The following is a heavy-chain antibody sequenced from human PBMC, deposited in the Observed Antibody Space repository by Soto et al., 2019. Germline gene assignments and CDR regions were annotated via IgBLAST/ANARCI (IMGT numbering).Heavy chain of an antibody. CDR1: GGSISSGGYY. CDR2: IYYSGST. J-gene: IGHJ6*02. CDR3: ARLPKRGFGVVMPKDYYYGMDV. Sequence: QVQLQESGPGLVKPSQTLSLTCTVSGGSISSGGYYWSWIRQHPGKGLEWIGYIYYSGSTYYNPSLKSRVTISVDTSKNQFSLKLXSVTAAVTAVYYCARLPKRGFGVVMPKDYYYGMDVWGQGTTVTVSS. D-gene: IGHD3-3*01. V-gene: IGHV4-31*03.